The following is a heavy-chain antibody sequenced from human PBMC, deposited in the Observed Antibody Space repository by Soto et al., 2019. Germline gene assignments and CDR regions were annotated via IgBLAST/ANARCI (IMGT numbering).Heavy chain of an antibody. D-gene: IGHD3-10*02. CDR3: ARNMDYYYGRGSGNGHGV. V-gene: IGHV1-2*02. Sequence: QVQLVQSGAEVKEPGDSVRVSCEASGYTFTAYYIHWVRRAPGQGLEWMGWINPKFGDTTYAQDFQGRVSMTRDMSISTVYMELVRLTSDDTAIYYCARNMDYYYGRGSGNGHGVWGQGTTVTVFS. CDR1: GYTFTAYY. J-gene: IGHJ6*02. CDR2: INPKFGDT.